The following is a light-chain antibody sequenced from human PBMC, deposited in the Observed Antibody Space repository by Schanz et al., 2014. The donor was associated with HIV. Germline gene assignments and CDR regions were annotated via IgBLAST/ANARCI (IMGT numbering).Light chain of an antibody. CDR1: QSISNY. J-gene: IGKJ1*01. CDR3: QQRSNWPPT. CDR2: KAS. Sequence: DIQMTQSPSPLSASVGDRVTIPCRASQSISNYLAWYQQKPGKAPKLLIYKASSLESGVPSRFSGSGSGTEFTLTISSLQPEDFAVYYCQQRSNWPPTFGQGTKVDIK. V-gene: IGKV1-5*03.